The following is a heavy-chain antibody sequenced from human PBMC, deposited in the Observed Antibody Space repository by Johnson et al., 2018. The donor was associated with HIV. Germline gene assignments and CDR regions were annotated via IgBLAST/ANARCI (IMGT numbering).Heavy chain of an antibody. CDR1: GFTFSSYA. CDR2: ISYDGSNK. J-gene: IGHJ3*02. V-gene: IGHV3-30*04. Sequence: QVQLVESGGGVVQPGRSLRLSCAASGFTFSSYAMHWVRQAPGKGLEWVAVISYDGSNKYYADSVKGRFTISRDNSKNTLYLHMNSLRAEDTAVYYCARVKAYGNWGSRKGGRESRAAFDIWGQGTMVTVSS. D-gene: IGHD7-27*01. CDR3: ARVKAYGNWGSRKGGRESRAAFDI.